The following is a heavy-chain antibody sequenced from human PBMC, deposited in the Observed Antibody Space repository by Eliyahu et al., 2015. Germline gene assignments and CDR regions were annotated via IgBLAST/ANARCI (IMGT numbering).Heavy chain of an antibody. CDR3: ARARDGDFWFDS. CDR2: FYVANSDG. D-gene: IGHD4-17*01. CDR1: GYTFSNSW. J-gene: IGHJ5*01. Sequence: VQLEQSGAEVKKPGDSLRXSCKVSGYTFSNSWIGWVRQMPGKGLEWMGIFYVANSDGRYSPSFQGQVTISADESIDTAYLQWSSLKASDTAMYYCARARDGDFWFDSLGQGTPVTVTS. V-gene: IGHV5-51*01.